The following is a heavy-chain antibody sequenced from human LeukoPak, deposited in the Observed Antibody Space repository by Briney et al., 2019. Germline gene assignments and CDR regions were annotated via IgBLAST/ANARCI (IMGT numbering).Heavy chain of an antibody. CDR2: INAGNGNT. CDR3: ARETDSSGYYDWFDP. J-gene: IGHJ5*02. CDR1: GYTFTSYA. Sequence: ASVKVSCKASGYTFTSYAMHWVRQAPGQRLEWMGWINAGNGNTKYSQKFQGRVTITRDTSASTAYMELSSLRSEDTAVYYCARETDSSGYYDWFDPWGQGTLVTVSS. V-gene: IGHV1-3*01. D-gene: IGHD3-22*01.